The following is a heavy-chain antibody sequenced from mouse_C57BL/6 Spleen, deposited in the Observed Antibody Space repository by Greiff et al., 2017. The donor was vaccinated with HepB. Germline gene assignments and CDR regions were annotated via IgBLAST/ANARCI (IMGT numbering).Heavy chain of an antibody. J-gene: IGHJ1*03. CDR3: ARSGLGHFDV. Sequence: QVHVKQPGAELVKPGASVKMSCKASGYTFTSYWITWVKQRPGQGLEWIGDIYPGSGSTNYNEKFKSKATLTVDTSSSTAYMQLSSLTSEDSAVYYCARSGLGHFDVWGTGTTVTVSS. D-gene: IGHD3-1*01. CDR2: IYPGSGST. V-gene: IGHV1-55*01. CDR1: GYTFTSYW.